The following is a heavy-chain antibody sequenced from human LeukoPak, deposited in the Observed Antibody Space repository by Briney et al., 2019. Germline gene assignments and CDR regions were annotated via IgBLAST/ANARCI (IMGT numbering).Heavy chain of an antibody. J-gene: IGHJ5*02. CDR2: IFYSGST. Sequence: PSETLSLTCTVSSGSISTSNYYWGWVRQPPGKALEWIGNIFYSGSTYYSPSLKSRVTISLDTSRNQFSLKLNSVTAADTAVYYCARTSSGPNWFDPWGQGTLVTVSS. V-gene: IGHV4-39*07. CDR1: SGSISTSNYY. CDR3: ARTSSGPNWFDP. D-gene: IGHD3-22*01.